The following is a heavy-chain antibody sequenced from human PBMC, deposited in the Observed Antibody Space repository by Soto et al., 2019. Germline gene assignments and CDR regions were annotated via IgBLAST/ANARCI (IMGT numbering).Heavy chain of an antibody. J-gene: IGHJ3*02. D-gene: IGHD2-15*01. CDR3: ARDRGNCSGGSCYAFDI. CDR1: GDSVSSNSAA. V-gene: IGHV6-1*01. Sequence: SQTLSLTCAISGDSVSSNSAAWNWIRQSPSRGLEWLGRTYYRSKWYNDYAVSVKSRITINPDTSKNQFSLQLNSVTPEDTAVYYCARDRGNCSGGSCYAFDISGQGTMVTVSS. CDR2: TYYRSKWYN.